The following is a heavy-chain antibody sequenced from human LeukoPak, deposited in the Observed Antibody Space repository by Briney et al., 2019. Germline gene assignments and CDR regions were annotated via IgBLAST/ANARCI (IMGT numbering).Heavy chain of an antibody. Sequence: ASVKVSCKVSGYTLTELSMHWVRQAPGKGLGWMGGFDPEDGETIYAQKFQGRVTMTEDTSTDTAYMELSSLRSEDTAVYYCATDSSGYYYYFDYWGQGTLVTVSS. CDR3: ATDSSGYYYYFDY. D-gene: IGHD3-22*01. V-gene: IGHV1-24*01. CDR2: FDPEDGET. J-gene: IGHJ4*02. CDR1: GYTLTELS.